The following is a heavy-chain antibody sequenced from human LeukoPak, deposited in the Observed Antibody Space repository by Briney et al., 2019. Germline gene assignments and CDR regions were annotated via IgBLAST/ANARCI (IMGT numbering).Heavy chain of an antibody. D-gene: IGHD3-10*01. V-gene: IGHV1-18*01. Sequence: ASVKVSCKASGYTFTSYGISWVRQAPGQGLEWMGWISVYNGNTNYAQKLQGRVTMTTDTSTSTAYMELRSLRSDDTAVYYCARRVPTGSGSYHNILLGFDYWGQGTLVTVSS. CDR2: ISVYNGNT. J-gene: IGHJ4*02. CDR1: GYTFTSYG. CDR3: ARRVPTGSGSYHNILLGFDY.